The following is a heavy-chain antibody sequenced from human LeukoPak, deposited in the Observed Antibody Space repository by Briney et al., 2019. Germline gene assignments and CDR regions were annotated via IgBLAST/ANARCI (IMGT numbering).Heavy chain of an antibody. CDR3: AKGRLEWSPLDY. D-gene: IGHD3-3*01. CDR1: GFTFSSYA. Sequence: GRSLRLSCAASGFTFSSYAMHWVRQAPGKGLEWVAVISYDGSNKYYADSVKGRFTISRDNSKNSLYLQMNSLRTEDTALYYCAKGRLEWSPLDYWGQGTLVTVSS. V-gene: IGHV3-30*04. J-gene: IGHJ4*02. CDR2: ISYDGSNK.